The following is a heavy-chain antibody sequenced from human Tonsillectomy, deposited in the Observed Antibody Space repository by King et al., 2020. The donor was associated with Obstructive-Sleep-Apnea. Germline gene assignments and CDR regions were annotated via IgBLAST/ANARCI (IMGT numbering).Heavy chain of an antibody. D-gene: IGHD3-9*01. Sequence: VQLVESGGGLVQPGGSLRLSCAASGFIFSSYWMHWVRQVPGKGLVWVSRIKSDGSIISYADSVRGRFSISRDNAKNTLYLQMNSLRAEDTAVYYCAVVHPNPDWQTGRDYWGQGTLVTVFS. J-gene: IGHJ4*02. CDR3: AVVHPNPDWQTGRDY. CDR1: GFIFSSYW. V-gene: IGHV3-74*02. CDR2: IKSDGSII.